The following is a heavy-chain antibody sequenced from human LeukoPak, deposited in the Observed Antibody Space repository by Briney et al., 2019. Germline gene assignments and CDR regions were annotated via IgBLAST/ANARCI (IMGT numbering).Heavy chain of an antibody. D-gene: IGHD6-19*01. CDR1: GFTFSNYA. V-gene: IGHV3-30*04. CDR2: ISYDGGDK. CDR3: ARDIEPIAVTGATADY. J-gene: IGHJ4*02. Sequence: GGSLRLSCAASGFTFSNYAMHWVRQAPGKGLEWVAVISYDGGDKEYVDSVKGRFTISRDNFKNTLYLQLNTLRVENTALCYCARDIEPIAVTGATADYWGQGTLVIVSS.